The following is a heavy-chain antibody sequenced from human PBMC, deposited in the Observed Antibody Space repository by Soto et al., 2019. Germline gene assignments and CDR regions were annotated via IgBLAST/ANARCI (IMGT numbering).Heavy chain of an antibody. CDR1: GGSISSGGYY. Sequence: SEILSLTCTVSGGSISSGGYYWSWIRQHPGKGLEWIGYIYYSGSTYYNPSLKSRVTISVDTSKNQFSLKLSSVTAADTAVYYCARDRGYCTNGVCRYYGMDVWGQGTTVTVSS. V-gene: IGHV4-31*03. D-gene: IGHD2-8*01. J-gene: IGHJ6*02. CDR2: IYYSGST. CDR3: ARDRGYCTNGVCRYYGMDV.